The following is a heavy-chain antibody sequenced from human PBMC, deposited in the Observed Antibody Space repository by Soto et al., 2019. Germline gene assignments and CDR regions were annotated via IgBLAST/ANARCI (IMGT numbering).Heavy chain of an antibody. V-gene: IGHV1-69*12. J-gene: IGHJ4*02. CDR1: GGTFSSYA. Sequence: QVQLVQSGAEVKKPGSSVKVSCKASGGTFSSYAISWVRQAPGQGLEWMGGIIPIFGTANYAQKFQGRVTITADEATSTAYMELSSLRSEDTAVYYCARGGRDPIGWELPPDYWGQGTLVTVSS. D-gene: IGHD1-26*01. CDR2: IIPIFGTA. CDR3: ARGGRDPIGWELPPDY.